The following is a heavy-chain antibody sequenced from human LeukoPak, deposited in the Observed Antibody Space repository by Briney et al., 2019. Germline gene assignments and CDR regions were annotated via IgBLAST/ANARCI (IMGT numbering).Heavy chain of an antibody. V-gene: IGHV3-30*03. CDR2: ISYDGSTK. CDR3: ARDSRSGSYSGGGTLDY. J-gene: IGHJ4*02. D-gene: IGHD1-26*01. CDR1: GFTFSTYG. Sequence: GGSLRLSCAASGFTFSTYGMHWVRQAPGKGLEWVTLISYDGSTKYYSDSVKGRFTLSRDNSKNTLYLQMNSLRAEDTAVYYCARDSRSGSYSGGGTLDYWGQGTLVTVSS.